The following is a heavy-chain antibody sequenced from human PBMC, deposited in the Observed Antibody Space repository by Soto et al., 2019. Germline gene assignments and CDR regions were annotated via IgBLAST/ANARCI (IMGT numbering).Heavy chain of an antibody. V-gene: IGHV4-34*01. CDR3: ARGFVVVIISDAFDI. Sequence: SETLSLTCAVYGGSFSGYYWSWIRQPPGKGLEWIGEINHSGSTNYNPSLKSRVTISVDTSKNQFSLKLSSVTAADTAVYYCARGFVVVIISDAFDIWGQGTMVTGS. J-gene: IGHJ3*02. CDR2: INHSGST. D-gene: IGHD3-22*01. CDR1: GGSFSGYY.